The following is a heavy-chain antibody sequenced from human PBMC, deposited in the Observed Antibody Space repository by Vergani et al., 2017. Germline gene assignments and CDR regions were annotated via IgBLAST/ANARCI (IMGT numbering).Heavy chain of an antibody. CDR1: GFTFSDYY. V-gene: IGHV3-66*01. CDR3: ARGRIGLADY. D-gene: IGHD6-19*01. CDR2: IYSGGST. Sequence: VQLVESGGGLVKPGGSLRLSCAASGFTFSDYYMSWIRQAPGKGLEWVSVIYSGGSTYYVDSVKGRFTISRDNSKNTLYLQMNSLRAEDTAVYYCARGRIGLADYWGQGTLVTVSS. J-gene: IGHJ4*02.